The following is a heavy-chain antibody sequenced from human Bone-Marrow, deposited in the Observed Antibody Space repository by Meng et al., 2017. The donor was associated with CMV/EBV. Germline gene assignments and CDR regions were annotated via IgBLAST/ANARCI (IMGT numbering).Heavy chain of an antibody. CDR2: IYYSGNT. D-gene: IGHD5-12*01. J-gene: IGHJ3*02. V-gene: IGHV4-30-4*08. CDR1: GGSISSGDYY. CDR3: ATREGSSGYAGVAFDI. Sequence: LRLSCTVSGGSISSGDYYWSWIRQPPGKGLEWIGYIYYSGNTYYNPSLKSRVTISVDTSKNQFSLKLSSVTAADTAVYYCATREGSSGYAGVAFDIWGQGTMVTVSS.